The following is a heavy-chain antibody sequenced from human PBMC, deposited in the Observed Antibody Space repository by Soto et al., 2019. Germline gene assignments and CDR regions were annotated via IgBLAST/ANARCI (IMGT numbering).Heavy chain of an antibody. CDR1: GYTFNHFG. J-gene: IGHJ4*01. D-gene: IGHD2-8*02. CDR2: ISAYNGNT. V-gene: IGHV1-18*01. CDR3: ARDNPSLSGASLFDY. Sequence: GSSVKVSCNISGYTFNHFGVSLVRQAPGQGLEWIAWISAYNGNTKYHPTLQDRVTLTTDASTSTAYMEVRGLKSGDAAVYYCARDNPSLSGASLFDYRG.